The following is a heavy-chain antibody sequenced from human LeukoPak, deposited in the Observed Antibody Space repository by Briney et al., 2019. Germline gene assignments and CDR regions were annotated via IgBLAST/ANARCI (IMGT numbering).Heavy chain of an antibody. CDR3: ARDTVVPAAIPVRPRAYYYGMDV. CDR2: IYYSGST. D-gene: IGHD2-2*02. CDR1: GGSISSGDCY. V-gene: IGHV4-30-4*01. J-gene: IGHJ6*02. Sequence: SQTLSLTCTVSGGSISSGDCYWRWIREPPGKGLEWIGYIYYSGSTYYNPSLKSRVTISVDTSKNQFSLKLSSVTAADTAVYYCARDTVVPAAIPVRPRAYYYGMDVWGQGTTVTVSS.